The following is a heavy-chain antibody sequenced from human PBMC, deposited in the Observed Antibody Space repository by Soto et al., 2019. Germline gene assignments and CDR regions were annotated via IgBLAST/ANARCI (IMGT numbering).Heavy chain of an antibody. CDR3: AKDRAVAGIGVHDAFDM. J-gene: IGHJ3*02. Sequence: SETLSLTCTVSGGSISSGGYYWSWIRQHPGKGLEWIGYIYYSGSTYYNPSLKSRVTISVDTSKNQFSLKLSSVTAADTAVYFCAKDRAVAGIGVHDAFDMWGQGSVVTVSS. CDR2: IYYSGST. D-gene: IGHD6-19*01. V-gene: IGHV4-31*03. CDR1: GGSISSGGYY.